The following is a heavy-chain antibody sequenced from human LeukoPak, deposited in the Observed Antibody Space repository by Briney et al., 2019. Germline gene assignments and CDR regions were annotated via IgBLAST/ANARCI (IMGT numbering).Heavy chain of an antibody. V-gene: IGHV4-34*01. CDR2: INHSGST. Sequence: SETLSLTCAVYGGSISGYYWSWIRQPPVKGLEWIGEINHSGSTNYNPSLKSRVTISIDTSKNQFSLKLSSVTAADTAVYYCARGGGYKWNYEVYFQHWGQGTLVTVSS. J-gene: IGHJ1*01. CDR1: GGSISGYY. CDR3: ARGGGYKWNYEVYFQH. D-gene: IGHD1-7*01.